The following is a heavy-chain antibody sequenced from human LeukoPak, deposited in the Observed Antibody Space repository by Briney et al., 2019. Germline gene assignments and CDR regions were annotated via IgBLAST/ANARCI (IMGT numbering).Heavy chain of an antibody. CDR3: ARVSMIGDYGMDV. Sequence: GGSLRLSCAASGFTVSSNYMSWVRQAPGKGLEWVSVIYSGGSTYYADSVKGRFTISRDNFKNTLYLQMNSLRAEDTAVYYCARVSMIGDYGMDVWGQGTTVTVSS. CDR1: GFTVSSNY. D-gene: IGHD3-22*01. V-gene: IGHV3-66*01. CDR2: IYSGGST. J-gene: IGHJ6*02.